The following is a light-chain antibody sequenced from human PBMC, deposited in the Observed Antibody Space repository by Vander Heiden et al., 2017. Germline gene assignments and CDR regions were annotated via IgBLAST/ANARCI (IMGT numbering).Light chain of an antibody. J-gene: IGKJ4*01. CDR2: HAS. Sequence: SQSVSNNHLAWYQQKPGQALRLLISHASSRAAGIPDRFSGSGSGTDFTLTISRLEPEDFAVYYCQHYGFSPPVTFGGGTKVAIK. V-gene: IGKV3-20*01. CDR3: QHYGFSPPVT. CDR1: QSVSNNH.